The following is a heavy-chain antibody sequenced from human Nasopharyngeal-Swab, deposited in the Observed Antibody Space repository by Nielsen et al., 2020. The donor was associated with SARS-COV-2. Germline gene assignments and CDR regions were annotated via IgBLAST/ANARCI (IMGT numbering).Heavy chain of an antibody. CDR1: GGSISSGGYY. Sequence: LSLTCTVSGGSISSGGYYWSWIRQHPGKGLEWIGYIYYSGSTYYNPSLKSRVTISVDTSKNQFSLKLSSVTAADTAVYYCARISAMVMGYTDYWGQGTLVTVSS. V-gene: IGHV4-31*03. CDR2: IYYSGST. D-gene: IGHD5-18*01. CDR3: ARISAMVMGYTDY. J-gene: IGHJ4*02.